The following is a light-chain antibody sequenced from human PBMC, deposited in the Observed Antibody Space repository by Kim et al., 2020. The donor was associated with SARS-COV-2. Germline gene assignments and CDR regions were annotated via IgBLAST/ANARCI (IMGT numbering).Light chain of an antibody. CDR3: QQSYSTPRT. J-gene: IGKJ1*01. Sequence: GDRVTITCRASQSISSYLNWYQQKPGKAPKLLIYAASSLQSGVPSRFSGSASGTDFTLTISSLQPEDFATYYCQQSYSTPRTFG. V-gene: IGKV1-39*01. CDR1: QSISSY. CDR2: AAS.